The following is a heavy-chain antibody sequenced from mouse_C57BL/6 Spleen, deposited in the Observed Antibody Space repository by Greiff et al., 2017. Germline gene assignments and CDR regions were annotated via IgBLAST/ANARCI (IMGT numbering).Heavy chain of an antibody. Sequence: QVQLKESGAELVKPGASVKLSCKASGYTFTEYTIHWVKQRSGQGLAWIGWFYPGSGSIKYNEKFKDKATLTADKSSSTVYMELSRLTSEDSAVYFCARHAVYDGFNYYAMDYWGQGTSVTVSS. J-gene: IGHJ4*01. CDR2: FYPGSGSI. D-gene: IGHD2-3*01. CDR1: GYTFTEYT. V-gene: IGHV1-62-2*01. CDR3: ARHAVYDGFNYYAMDY.